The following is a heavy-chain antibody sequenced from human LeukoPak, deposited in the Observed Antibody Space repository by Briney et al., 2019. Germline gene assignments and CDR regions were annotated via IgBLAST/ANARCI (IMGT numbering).Heavy chain of an antibody. CDR2: ISAYSGNT. CDR1: GYTFTNYG. Sequence: GASVKVSCKASGYTFTNYGISWVRQAPGQGLEWMGWISAYSGNTNYAQKLQGRVTLTRDTSASTAYMELSSLRSEDTAVYYCARAKVLRGSSSHSPDYFDYWGQGTLVTVSS. CDR3: ARAKVLRGSSSHSPDYFDY. D-gene: IGHD6-13*01. V-gene: IGHV1-18*01. J-gene: IGHJ4*02.